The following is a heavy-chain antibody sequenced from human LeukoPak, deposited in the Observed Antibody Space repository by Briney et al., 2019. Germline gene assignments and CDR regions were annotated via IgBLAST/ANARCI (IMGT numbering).Heavy chain of an antibody. V-gene: IGHV3-23*01. CDR2: ISGSGGST. J-gene: IGHJ4*02. D-gene: IGHD3-22*01. CDR3: ARDRARYYYDSSGSFDY. Sequence: GGSLRLSCAASGFTFSSYAMSWARQAPGKGLEWVSAISGSGGSTYYADSVKGRFTISRDNAKNSLYLQMNSLRAEDTAVYYCARDRARYYYDSSGSFDYWGQGTLVTVSS. CDR1: GFTFSSYA.